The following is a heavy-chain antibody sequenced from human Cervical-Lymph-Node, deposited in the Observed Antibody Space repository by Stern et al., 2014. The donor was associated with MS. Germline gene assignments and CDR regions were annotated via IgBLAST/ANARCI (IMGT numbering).Heavy chain of an antibody. D-gene: IGHD1-26*01. V-gene: IGHV1-69*09. CDR2: TIPKFGLT. Sequence: QVQLVESGAEVKKPGSSVKISCKASGGTFSDFVFTWVRQAPGEGLEWMGRTIPKFGLTIYAEKFQGRLTITADNSTSTTYLELSSLRFDDTAVYYCAREWELWGQGTLATVSS. CDR3: AREWEL. J-gene: IGHJ4*02. CDR1: GGTFSDFV.